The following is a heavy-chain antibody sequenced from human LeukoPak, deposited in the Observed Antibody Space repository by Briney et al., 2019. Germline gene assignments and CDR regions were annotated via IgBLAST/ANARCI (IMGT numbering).Heavy chain of an antibody. CDR2: ISGSGGST. D-gene: IGHD3-3*01. CDR3: AKGITIFGRGYFDY. CDR1: GFTFSSYA. Sequence: GGSLRLSCAASGFTFSSYAVSWGRQAPGKGLEWVSAISGSGGSTYYADSVKGRFTISRDNSKNTLYLQMNSLRAEDTAVYCCAKGITIFGRGYFDYWGQGPLVTVSS. V-gene: IGHV3-23*01. J-gene: IGHJ4*02.